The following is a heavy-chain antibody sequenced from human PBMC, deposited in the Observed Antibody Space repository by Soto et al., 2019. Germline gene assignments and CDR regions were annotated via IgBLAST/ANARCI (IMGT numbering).Heavy chain of an antibody. V-gene: IGHV4-31*03. CDR1: GGSISSGGYY. CDR3: ARTPLWFGDDSNAFDI. D-gene: IGHD3-10*01. Sequence: SETLSLTCTVSGGSISSGGYYWSWIRQHPGKGLEWIGYIYYSGSTYYNPSLKSRVTISVDTSKNQFSLKLSSVTAADTAVYYCARTPLWFGDDSNAFDIWGQGTMVTVSS. CDR2: IYYSGST. J-gene: IGHJ3*02.